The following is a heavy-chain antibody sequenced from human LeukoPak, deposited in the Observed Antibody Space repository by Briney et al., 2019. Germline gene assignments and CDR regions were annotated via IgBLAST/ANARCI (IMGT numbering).Heavy chain of an antibody. J-gene: IGHJ5*02. CDR3: ARYFLYDSSGYYYGNWFDP. CDR1: GYSFTSYW. Sequence: GESLKISCKGSGYSFTSYWIGWVRQMPGKGLEWMGIIYPGDSDTRYSPSFQDQVTISADKSISTAYLQWSSLKASDTAMYYCARYFLYDSSGYYYGNWFDPWGQGTLVTVSS. CDR2: IYPGDSDT. V-gene: IGHV5-51*01. D-gene: IGHD3-22*01.